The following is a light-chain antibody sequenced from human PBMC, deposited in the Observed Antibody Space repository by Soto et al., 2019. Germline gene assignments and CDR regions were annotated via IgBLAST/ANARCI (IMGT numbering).Light chain of an antibody. CDR1: SIDVGGYNY. CDR2: EVS. Sequence: QSVLTQPASVSGSPGQSITISFTGTSIDVGGYNYVSWYQQHPGKAPKLMIYEVSNRPSRVSNRFSASTSGNTASLTISGLEAEDEVDYQFRLYTRRSTTYVFAPATKVIV. CDR3: RLYTRRSTTYV. V-gene: IGLV2-14*01. J-gene: IGLJ1*01.